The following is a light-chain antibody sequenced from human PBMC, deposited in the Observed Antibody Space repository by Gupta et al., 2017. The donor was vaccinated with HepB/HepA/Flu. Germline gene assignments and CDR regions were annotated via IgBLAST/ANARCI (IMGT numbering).Light chain of an antibody. CDR3: SSLTTKNTLL. J-gene: IGLJ2*01. Sequence: QSALTQTASVSRSFGWSITIPCPGTSGDIGAYNHVSWYQQHPGKAPKLMIYDVINRPSGVPNRFSGSKSGNTASLTISGLQAEDEADYYCSSLTTKNTLLFGTGTRLTVL. CDR2: DVI. V-gene: IGLV2-14*03. CDR1: SGDIGAYNH.